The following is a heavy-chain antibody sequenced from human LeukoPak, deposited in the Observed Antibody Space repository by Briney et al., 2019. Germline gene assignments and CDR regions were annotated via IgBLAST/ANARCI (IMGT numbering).Heavy chain of an antibody. CDR3: ARHLPRLFGVIRNWFDP. J-gene: IGHJ5*02. CDR1: GGSFSGYY. CDR2: INHSGST. D-gene: IGHD3-3*01. V-gene: IGHV4-34*01. Sequence: SETLSLTCAVYGGSFSGYYWSWIRQPPGKGLEWIGEINHSGSTNYNPSLKSRVTISVDTSKNQFSLKLSSVTAADTAVYYCARHLPRLFGVIRNWFDPWGQGTLVTVSS.